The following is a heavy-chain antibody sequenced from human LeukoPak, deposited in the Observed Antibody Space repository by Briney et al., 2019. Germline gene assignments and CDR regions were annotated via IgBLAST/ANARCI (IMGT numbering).Heavy chain of an antibody. Sequence: PGGSLRLSCAASGFTFSSYAMHWVRQAPGKGLEWVAVISYDESNKYYADSVKGRFTTSRDNSKNTLYLQMNSLRAEDTAVYYCARGYGYWGQGTLVTVSS. CDR1: GFTFSSYA. J-gene: IGHJ4*02. CDR3: ARGYGY. CDR2: ISYDESNK. V-gene: IGHV3-30-3*01. D-gene: IGHD2-15*01.